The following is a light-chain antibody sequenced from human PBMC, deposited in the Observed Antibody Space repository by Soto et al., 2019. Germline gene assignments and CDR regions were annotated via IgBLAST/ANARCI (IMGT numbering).Light chain of an antibody. Sequence: QSVLTQPRSVSGSPGQSVTISCTGTSSDVDDYNYVSWFQQHPGKAPKLMIYDVSEWPSGVPDRFSGSKSGNTASLTISGLQAEDEADYYCCSYGGTFYVFGTGTKVTVL. CDR2: DVS. V-gene: IGLV2-11*01. CDR3: CSYGGTFYV. CDR1: SSDVDDYNY. J-gene: IGLJ1*01.